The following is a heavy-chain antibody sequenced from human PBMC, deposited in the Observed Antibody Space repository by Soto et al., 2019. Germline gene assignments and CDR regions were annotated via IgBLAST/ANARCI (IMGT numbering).Heavy chain of an antibody. Sequence: EVQLVESGGGLVQPGRSLRLSCAASGFTFDDYAMHWVRQAPGKGLEWVSGISWNSGSIGYADSVKGRFTISRDNAKNSLYLQMNSLRAEDTALYYCAKSSRDGINPVRRVFKSARRGGLDYWGQGTLVTVSP. CDR3: AKSSRDGINPVRRVFKSARRGGLDY. J-gene: IGHJ4*02. CDR2: ISWNSGSI. D-gene: IGHD6-6*01. V-gene: IGHV3-9*01. CDR1: GFTFDDYA.